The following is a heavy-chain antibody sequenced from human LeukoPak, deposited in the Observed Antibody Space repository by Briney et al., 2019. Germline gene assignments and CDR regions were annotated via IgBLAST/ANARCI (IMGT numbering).Heavy chain of an antibody. J-gene: IGHJ4*02. Sequence: GGSLRLSCAASGFTFSNYAMSWVRQAPGKGLEWVANIKQDGSEKYYVDSVKGRFTISRDNAKNSLYLQMNSLRAEDTAVYYCARDSCSSTSCYLALRGFDYWGQGTLVTVSS. D-gene: IGHD2-2*01. V-gene: IGHV3-7*01. CDR3: ARDSCSSTSCYLALRGFDY. CDR1: GFTFSNYA. CDR2: IKQDGSEK.